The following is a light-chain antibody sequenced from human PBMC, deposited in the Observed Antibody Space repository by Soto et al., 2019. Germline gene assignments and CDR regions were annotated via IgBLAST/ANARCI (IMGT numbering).Light chain of an antibody. V-gene: IGLV2-14*03. CDR1: SSDVGGYNY. CDR2: DVS. CDR3: NSYTSSSTVV. Sequence: QSALTQPASVSGSPGQSITISCIGTSSDVGGYNYVSWYQHHPGKAPKLMIYDVSNRPSGVSNRFSGSKSGNTASLTISGHQAEDEADYYCNSYTSSSTVVFGGGTKLTVL. J-gene: IGLJ2*01.